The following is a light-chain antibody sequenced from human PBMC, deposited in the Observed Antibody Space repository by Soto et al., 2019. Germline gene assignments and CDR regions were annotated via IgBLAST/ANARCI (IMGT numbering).Light chain of an antibody. Sequence: QSALTQPPSASGSPGQSVTISCTGSSRDVGGYNFVSWYQQHPGKAPKLVIYEVIKRPSGVPARFSGSKSGNTASLTVSGLQAEDEADYYCISYADSNIYVFGSGNKLTVL. CDR3: ISYADSNIYV. V-gene: IGLV2-8*01. CDR1: SRDVGGYNF. CDR2: EVI. J-gene: IGLJ1*01.